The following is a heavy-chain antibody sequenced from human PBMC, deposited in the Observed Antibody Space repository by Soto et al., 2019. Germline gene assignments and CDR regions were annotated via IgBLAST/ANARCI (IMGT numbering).Heavy chain of an antibody. J-gene: IGHJ4*02. D-gene: IGHD2-15*01. Sequence: QVQLVQSGAEVKKPGASVKVSCKASGYTFTGYQMHGVRQAPGQGLEWMGWINPNSGGTNYAQKFQGMATLTSDPSITTAYMELNRLTSADTAVYYCARGRDIVSPRNWGQGPLVRVSS. V-gene: IGHV1-2*02. CDR3: ARGRDIVSPRN. CDR1: GYTFTGYQ. CDR2: INPNSGGT.